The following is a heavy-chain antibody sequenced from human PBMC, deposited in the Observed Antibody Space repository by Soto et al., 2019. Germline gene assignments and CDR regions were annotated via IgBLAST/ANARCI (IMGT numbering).Heavy chain of an antibody. V-gene: IGHV1-18*01. CDR1: GYTFTSYG. CDR3: ARERTMGYDSSGYYYPDY. CDR2: ISAYNGNT. D-gene: IGHD3-22*01. Sequence: ASVKVSCKASGYTFTSYGISWVRQAPGQGLEWMGWISAYNGNTNYAQKLQGRVTMTTDASTSTAYMELRSLRSDDTAVYYCARERTMGYDSSGYYYPDYWGQGTLVTVS. J-gene: IGHJ4*02.